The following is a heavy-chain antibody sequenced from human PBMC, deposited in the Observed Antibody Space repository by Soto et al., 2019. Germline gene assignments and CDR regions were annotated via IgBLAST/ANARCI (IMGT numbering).Heavy chain of an antibody. J-gene: IGHJ4*02. V-gene: IGHV3-33*01. Sequence: QVQLVESGGGVVQPGRSMRLSCAPSGFIFRSYDMHWVRQAPGKGLEWVAVIWNDGSKKYYADSVKGRFTISRDNSKNTLYLQMNSLRTDDTAVYYCSRGQRLSSVSRGDYWGQGTLVTVSS. CDR1: GFIFRSYD. CDR2: IWNDGSKK. D-gene: IGHD1-1*01. CDR3: SRGQRLSSVSRGDY.